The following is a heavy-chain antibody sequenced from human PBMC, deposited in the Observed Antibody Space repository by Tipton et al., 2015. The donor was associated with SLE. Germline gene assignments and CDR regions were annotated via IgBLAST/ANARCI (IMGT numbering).Heavy chain of an antibody. CDR3: ARHADYFEWPHEWYFDL. V-gene: IGHV4-59*08. D-gene: IGHD3-9*01. Sequence: LSLTCTVSGGSISGHFWTWIRQSPGKGLEWIGYIDDSDYSGKINYNVSLKSRVTISVDTSKNQFSLRLSSVTAAGTAVYYCARHADYFEWPHEWYFDLWGRGSLVTVSS. CDR1: GGSISGHF. J-gene: IGHJ2*01. CDR2: IDDSDYSGKI.